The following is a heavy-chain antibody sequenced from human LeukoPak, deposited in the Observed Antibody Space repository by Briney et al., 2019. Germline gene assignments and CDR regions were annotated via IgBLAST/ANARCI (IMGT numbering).Heavy chain of an antibody. V-gene: IGHV1-24*01. J-gene: IGHJ3*02. CDR3: ATPGKAHIVVVTAAGGFDI. CDR1: GYTLTELS. CDR2: FDPEDGET. Sequence: ASVKVSCKVSGYTLTELSMHWVRQAPGKGLEWMGGFDPEDGETIYAQKFQGRVTMTEDTSTDTAYMELSSLRSEDTAVYYCATPGKAHIVVVTAAGGFDIWGQGTMVTVSS. D-gene: IGHD2-21*02.